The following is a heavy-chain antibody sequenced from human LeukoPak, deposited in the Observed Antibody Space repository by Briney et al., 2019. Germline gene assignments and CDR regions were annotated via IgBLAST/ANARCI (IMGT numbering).Heavy chain of an antibody. CDR2: IYSGGST. J-gene: IGHJ4*02. CDR3: ARPAVSGWSLDY. V-gene: IGHV3-53*01. Sequence: GGPLRLSCAASGFTVSSNYMSWVRQAPGKGLEWVSVIYSGGSTYYADSVKGRFTISRDNSKNTLYLQMNSLRAEDTAVYYCARPAVSGWSLDYWGQGTLVTVSS. CDR1: GFTVSSNY. D-gene: IGHD6-19*01.